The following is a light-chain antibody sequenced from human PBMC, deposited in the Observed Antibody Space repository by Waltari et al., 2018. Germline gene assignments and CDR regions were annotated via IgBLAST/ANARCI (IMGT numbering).Light chain of an antibody. CDR2: DDN. CDR3: CSYAGSYTWV. J-gene: IGLJ3*02. Sequence: QSALNQPASVSGSPGQSLTISCTGTSSDVGNYNLFSWYQQYPGKAPKVMIYDDNTRPSGVSDRFSGSKSGNTASLTISGVQAEDEADYYCCSYAGSYTWVFGGGTKLTVL. V-gene: IGLV2-23*01. CDR1: SSDVGNYNL.